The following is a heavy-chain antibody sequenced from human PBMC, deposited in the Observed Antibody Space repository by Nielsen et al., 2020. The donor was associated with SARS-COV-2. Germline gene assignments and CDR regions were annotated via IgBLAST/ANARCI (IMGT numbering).Heavy chain of an antibody. D-gene: IGHD4-23*01. J-gene: IGHJ5*02. V-gene: IGHV1-3*01. CDR1: GYSFTTYA. CDR3: ARGGGNFTP. CDR2: ISYNGDT. Sequence: ASVKVSCKASGYSFTTYAIHWARQAPGQRLEWMGWISYNGDTNYSEKFQGRVTMTRDTFTSTGYMELRSLRFDDTAVYYCARGGGNFTPWGQGTLVTVSS.